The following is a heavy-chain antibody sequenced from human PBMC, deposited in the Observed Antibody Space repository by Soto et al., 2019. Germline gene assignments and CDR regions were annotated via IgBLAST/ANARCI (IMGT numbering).Heavy chain of an antibody. V-gene: IGHV3-74*01. D-gene: IGHD3-3*01. CDR1: GFTFISYW. Sequence: WGSLRLSCAASGFTFISYWMHFFRQSPFKWLVWVSRINSDGSSTSYADSVKGRFTISRDNAKNTLYLQMNSLRAEDTAVYYCARVSPPTYYDFWSGYYPPAYYFDYWGQGTLVTVSS. CDR3: ARVSPPTYYDFWSGYYPPAYYFDY. CDR2: INSDGSST. J-gene: IGHJ4*02.